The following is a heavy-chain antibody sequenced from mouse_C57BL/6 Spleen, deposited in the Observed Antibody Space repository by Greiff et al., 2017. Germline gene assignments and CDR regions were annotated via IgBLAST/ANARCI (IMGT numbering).Heavy chain of an antibody. CDR1: GFSLTSYG. Sequence: VQLQQSGPGLVAPSQSLSITCTVSGFSLTSYGVHWVRQPPGKGLEWLVVIWSDGSTTYNSALKSRLSISKDNSKSQVFLKMNRLQTDDTAMYYCARHADGSSEFAYWGQGTLVTVAA. CDR3: ARHADGSSEFAY. V-gene: IGHV2-6-1*01. CDR2: IWSDGST. D-gene: IGHD1-1*01. J-gene: IGHJ3*01.